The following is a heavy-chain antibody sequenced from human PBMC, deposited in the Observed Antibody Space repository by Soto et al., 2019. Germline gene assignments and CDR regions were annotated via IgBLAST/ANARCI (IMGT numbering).Heavy chain of an antibody. Sequence: PGGSLRLSCAASGFTFSSYWMHWVRQAPGKGLVWVSRINSDGSSTSYADSVKGRFTISRDNAKNTLYLQMNSLRAEDTAVYYCTTDSYITMIVVRFDYWGHGTLVTVSS. CDR2: INSDGSST. CDR3: TTDSYITMIVVRFDY. CDR1: GFTFSSYW. V-gene: IGHV3-74*01. J-gene: IGHJ4*01. D-gene: IGHD3-22*01.